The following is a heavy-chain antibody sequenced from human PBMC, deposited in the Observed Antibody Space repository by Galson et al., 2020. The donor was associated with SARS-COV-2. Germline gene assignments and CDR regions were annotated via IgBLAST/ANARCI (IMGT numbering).Heavy chain of an antibody. V-gene: IGHV3-15*01. Sequence: GESLKISCAASGFTFSNAWMSWVRQAPGKGLEWVGRIKSKTDGGTTDYAAPVKGRFTISRDDSKNTLYLQMNSLKTEDTAVYYCTTQGEGQTMTDAFDIWGQGTMVTGSS. CDR1: GFTFSNAW. J-gene: IGHJ3*02. CDR3: TTQGEGQTMTDAFDI. CDR2: IKSKTDGGTT. D-gene: IGHD3-22*01.